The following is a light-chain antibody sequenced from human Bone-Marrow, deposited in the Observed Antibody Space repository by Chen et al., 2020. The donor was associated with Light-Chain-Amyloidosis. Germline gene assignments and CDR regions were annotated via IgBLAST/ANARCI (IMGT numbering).Light chain of an antibody. Sequence: ELTQPPSVSVSPGQTARITCSGDDLPTKYAYWYQQKPGQAPVLVIHRDTERPSGISERFSGSSSGTTATLTISGVQAEDEADYHCQSADSSDTYEVIFGGGTKLTVL. CDR2: RDT. J-gene: IGLJ2*01. V-gene: IGLV3-25*03. CDR3: QSADSSDTYEVI. CDR1: DLPTKY.